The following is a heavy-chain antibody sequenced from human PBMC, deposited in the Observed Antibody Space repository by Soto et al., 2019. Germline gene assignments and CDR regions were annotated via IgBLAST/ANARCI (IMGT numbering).Heavy chain of an antibody. CDR3: ARGSSSWPYFFDY. CDR2: VYYSGST. J-gene: IGHJ4*02. V-gene: IGHV4-61*01. D-gene: IGHD6-13*01. Sequence: QVQLQESGPGLVKPSETLSLTCTVSGGSVSSGSYYWSWIRQPPGMGLEWIGYVYYSGSTNYNPSLKSRVTISVDTSKNQFSLKLTSVTAADTAVYYWARGSSSWPYFFDYWGQGTLVTVSS. CDR1: GGSVSSGSYY.